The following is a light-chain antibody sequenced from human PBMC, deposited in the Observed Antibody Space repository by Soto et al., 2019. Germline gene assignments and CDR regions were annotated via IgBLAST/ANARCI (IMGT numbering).Light chain of an antibody. J-gene: IGKJ1*01. CDR1: QSLSGY. V-gene: IGKV3-20*01. CDR3: QQYGSSPWT. Sequence: DIVLTQSPGTLSLSPGERASLSCRASQSLSGYLAWYQQRPGQAPRLLIYTTSNRATDIPDRFSGSGSGTDFTLTISRLEPEDFAVYYCQQYGSSPWTFGQGTMLEIK. CDR2: TTS.